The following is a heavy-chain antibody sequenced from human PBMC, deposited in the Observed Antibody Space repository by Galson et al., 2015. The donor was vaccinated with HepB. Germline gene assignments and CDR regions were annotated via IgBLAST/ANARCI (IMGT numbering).Heavy chain of an antibody. J-gene: IGHJ4*02. CDR1: GFTFSGSA. V-gene: IGHV3-73*01. D-gene: IGHD5-12*01. Sequence: SLRLSCAASGFTFSGSAIHWVRQASGKGPEWVGRIRSKASNYATSYVPSLRGRITIYSDDSKNMAYLHMKSLKTEDTAEYSCIRLGDLSGYSSSWGQGTVVTGPS. CDR2: IRSKASNYAT. CDR3: IRLGDLSGYSSS.